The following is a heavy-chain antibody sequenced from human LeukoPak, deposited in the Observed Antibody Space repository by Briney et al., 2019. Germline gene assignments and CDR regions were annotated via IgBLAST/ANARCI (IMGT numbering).Heavy chain of an antibody. CDR3: EKDFVPRAGSYFPGFDY. D-gene: IGHD1-26*01. Sequence: GGSLRLSCAASGFTFSSYAMNWVRQAPGKGLEWVSTISNSGDRTYYADSVKGRFTISRDNSKNTLYLQMNSLRTEDTAVYYCEKDFVPRAGSYFPGFDYWGQGTLVIVSS. J-gene: IGHJ4*02. CDR2: ISNSGDRT. V-gene: IGHV3-23*01. CDR1: GFTFSSYA.